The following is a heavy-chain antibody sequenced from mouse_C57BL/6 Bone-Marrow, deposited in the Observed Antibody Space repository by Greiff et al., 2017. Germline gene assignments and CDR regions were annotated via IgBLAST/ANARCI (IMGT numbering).Heavy chain of an antibody. Sequence: VKLVESGAELARPGASVKLSCKASGYTFTSYWMHWVKQRPGQGLEWIGMIHPNSGSTNYNEKFKSKATLTVDKSSSTAYMQLSSLTSEDSAVYYCAFTLDYWGQGTTLTVSS. J-gene: IGHJ2*01. CDR3: AFTLDY. CDR1: GYTFTSYW. CDR2: IHPNSGST. V-gene: IGHV1-64*01.